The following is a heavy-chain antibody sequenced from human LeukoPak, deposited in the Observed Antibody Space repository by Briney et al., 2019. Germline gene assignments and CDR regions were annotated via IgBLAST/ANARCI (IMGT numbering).Heavy chain of an antibody. J-gene: IGHJ6*02. CDR2: ISDSGTNT. CDR1: GFNFSNFA. D-gene: IGHD4-11*01. CDR3: AKAGPDYRNYYYYGMDV. V-gene: IGHV3-23*01. Sequence: GGSLRLSCAASGFNFSNFAMTWVRQGPERGLEWVSAISDSGTNTFYADSVKGRFTISRDNSKNTLYLQMNSLRAEDTAVYYCAKAGPDYRNYYYYGMDVWGQGTTVTVSS.